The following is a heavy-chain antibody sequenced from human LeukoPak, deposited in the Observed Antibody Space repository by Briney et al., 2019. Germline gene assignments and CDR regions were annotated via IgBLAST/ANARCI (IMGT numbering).Heavy chain of an antibody. CDR1: GFTFSSYG. D-gene: IGHD5-12*01. J-gene: IGHJ4*02. CDR2: IWYDGSNK. V-gene: IGHV3-33*01. Sequence: SGGSLRLSCAASGFTFSSYGMHWVRQAPGKGLEWVAVIWYDGSNKYYADSVKGRFTISRDNSKNTLYLQMNSLRAEDTAVYYCARDLGWLRPEHSLGYWGQGTLVTVSS. CDR3: ARDLGWLRPEHSLGY.